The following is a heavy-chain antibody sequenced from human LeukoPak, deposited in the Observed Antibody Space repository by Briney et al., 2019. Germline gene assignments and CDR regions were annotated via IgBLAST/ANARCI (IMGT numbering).Heavy chain of an antibody. CDR2: VSGSGSST. Sequence: GGSLRLSCSDSGITFSTYAMTWVRQAPGKGLEWVSGVSGSGSSTYYADPVKGRFTISRDNSNNTLYLQMNSLRADDTAVYYCAKGSLVDIVATTLFAFWGQGTLVTVSS. D-gene: IGHD5-12*01. J-gene: IGHJ4*02. V-gene: IGHV3-23*01. CDR3: AKGSLVDIVATTLFAF. CDR1: GITFSTYA.